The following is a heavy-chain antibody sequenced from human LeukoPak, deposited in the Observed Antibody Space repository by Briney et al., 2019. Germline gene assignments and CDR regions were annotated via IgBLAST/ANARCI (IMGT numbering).Heavy chain of an antibody. V-gene: IGHV3-23*01. D-gene: IGHD1-26*01. J-gene: IGHJ4*02. CDR1: GFTFSSYA. CDR2: ISGSGGST. Sequence: GGSLRLSCAASGFTFSSYAMSWVRQAPGKGLEWVSAISGSGGSTYYADSVKGRFTISRDNSKNTLYLQMNSLRAEDTAVYYCAKPDHSGSYYVGDLLYFDYWGQGTLVTVSS. CDR3: AKPDHSGSYYVGDLLYFDY.